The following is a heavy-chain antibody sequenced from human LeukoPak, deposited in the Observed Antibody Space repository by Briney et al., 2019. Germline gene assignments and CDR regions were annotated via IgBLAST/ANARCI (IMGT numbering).Heavy chain of an antibody. Sequence: SETLSLTCAVYGGSFSGYYWSWIRQPPGKGLEWVGEINHSGSTNYNPSLKSRVTISVDTSKNQFSLTLRSVTAADAAVYYCARGPYGSGTLRSRNWFDPWGQGTLVTVSS. J-gene: IGHJ5*02. D-gene: IGHD3-10*01. V-gene: IGHV4-34*01. CDR2: INHSGST. CDR1: GGSFSGYY. CDR3: ARGPYGSGTLRSRNWFDP.